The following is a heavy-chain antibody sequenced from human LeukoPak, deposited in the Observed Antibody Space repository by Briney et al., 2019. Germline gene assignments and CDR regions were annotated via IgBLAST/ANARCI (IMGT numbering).Heavy chain of an antibody. D-gene: IGHD4-17*01. J-gene: IGHJ4*02. CDR2: TYYRSKWYN. CDR1: GDSFSSNSAA. Sequence: SQTLSLTCAISGDSFSSNSAAWNWLRQSPSRGLEWLGRTYYRSKWYNDYAVSVRSLITINPDTSKNQFSLQLNSVTPEDTAVYYCARVRYDYGDYVEYYFDYWGQGTLVTVSS. CDR3: ARVRYDYGDYVEYYFDY. V-gene: IGHV6-1*01.